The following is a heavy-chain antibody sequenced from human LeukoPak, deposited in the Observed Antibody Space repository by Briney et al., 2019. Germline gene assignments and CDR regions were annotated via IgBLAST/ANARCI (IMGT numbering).Heavy chain of an antibody. D-gene: IGHD6-13*01. J-gene: IGHJ3*02. V-gene: IGHV4-30-4*08. CDR2: IYYSGAT. CDR1: GGSISSGGYY. Sequence: SETLSLTCTVSGGSISSGGYYWSWIRQHPGKDLEWIGYIYYSGATYYNPSLKSRITISVDTSKNQFSLRLSSVTAADTAVYYCARDGLYLKAAAGTEAFDIWGHGTMVTVSS. CDR3: ARDGLYLKAAAGTEAFDI.